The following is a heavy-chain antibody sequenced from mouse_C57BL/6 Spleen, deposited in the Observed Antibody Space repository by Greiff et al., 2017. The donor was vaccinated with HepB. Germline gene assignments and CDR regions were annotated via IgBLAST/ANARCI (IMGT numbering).Heavy chain of an antibody. CDR1: GYTFTDYN. CDR3: ARHSYDGYSLYSMDY. V-gene: IGHV1-22*01. Sequence: EVQLQQSGPELVKPGASVKMSCKASGYTFTDYNMHWVKQSHGKSLEWIGYINPNNGGTSYNQKFKGKATLTVNKSSSTAYMELRSLTSEDSAVYYCARHSYDGYSLYSMDYWGQGTSVTVSS. J-gene: IGHJ4*01. D-gene: IGHD2-9*01. CDR2: INPNNGGT.